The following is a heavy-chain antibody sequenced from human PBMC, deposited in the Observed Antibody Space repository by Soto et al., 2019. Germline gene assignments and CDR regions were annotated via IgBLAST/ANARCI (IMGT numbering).Heavy chain of an antibody. Sequence: SETLSLTCTVSGGSISSYYWSWIRQPPGKGLEWIGYIYYSGSTNYNPSLKSRVTISVDTSKNQFSLKLSSVTAADTAVYYCARAAYYYGSGSYSDYGMDVWGQGTTVTVSS. J-gene: IGHJ6*02. CDR1: GGSISSYY. CDR3: ARAAYYYGSGSYSDYGMDV. V-gene: IGHV4-59*01. D-gene: IGHD3-10*01. CDR2: IYYSGST.